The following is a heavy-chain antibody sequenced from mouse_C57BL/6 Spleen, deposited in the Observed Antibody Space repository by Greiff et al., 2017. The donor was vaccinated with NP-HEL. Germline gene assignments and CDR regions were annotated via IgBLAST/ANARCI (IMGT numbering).Heavy chain of an antibody. J-gene: IGHJ2*01. CDR1: GYTFTSYW. CDR2: IHPNSGST. CDR3: ARYGYFLFDY. V-gene: IGHV1-64*01. D-gene: IGHD2-3*01. Sequence: VQLQQSGAELVKPGASVKLSCKASGYTFTSYWMHWVKQRPGQGLEWIGMIHPNSGSTNYNEKFKSKATLTVDKSSSTAYMQLSSLTSEDSAVYYCARYGYFLFDYWGQGTTLTVSS.